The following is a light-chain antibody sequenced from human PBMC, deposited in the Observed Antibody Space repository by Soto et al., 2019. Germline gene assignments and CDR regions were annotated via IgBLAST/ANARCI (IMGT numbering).Light chain of an antibody. J-gene: IGLJ3*02. V-gene: IGLV2-23*02. CDR2: EVS. Sequence: QSALTQPAYVSGSPGQSITISCTGTNSDVGSFNLVSWYQHHPGKAPELILYEVSQRPSGVSSRFSGSKSGNTASLTISGLPDEDESDYYCSSYAGNSPLWVFGGGTKLTVL. CDR1: NSDVGSFNL. CDR3: SSYAGNSPLWV.